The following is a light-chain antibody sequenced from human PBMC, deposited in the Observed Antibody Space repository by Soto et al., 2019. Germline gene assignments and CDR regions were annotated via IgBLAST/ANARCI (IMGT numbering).Light chain of an antibody. Sequence: EIVLTQSPGTLSLSPGERATLSCRASQSVSSSYLAWYQQKPGQAPRLPIYGASNRATGIPDRFSASGSGTDFTLNISRLEPEDFAVYYCQQYGSSPPYTFGQGTKLEIK. CDR1: QSVSSSY. CDR3: QQYGSSPPYT. V-gene: IGKV3-20*01. CDR2: GAS. J-gene: IGKJ2*01.